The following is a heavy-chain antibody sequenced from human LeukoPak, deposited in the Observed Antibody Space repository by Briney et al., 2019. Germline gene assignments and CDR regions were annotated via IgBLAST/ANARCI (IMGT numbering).Heavy chain of an antibody. V-gene: IGHV3-30*18. CDR3: AKGRAGSSWYLVDY. CDR1: GFTFSSYA. Sequence: GGSLRLSCAASGFTFSSYAMSWVRQAPGKGLEWVAVISYDGSNKYYADSVKGRFTISRDNSKNTLYLQMNSLRAEDAAVYYCAKGRAGSSWYLVDYWGQGTLVTVSS. D-gene: IGHD6-13*01. J-gene: IGHJ4*02. CDR2: ISYDGSNK.